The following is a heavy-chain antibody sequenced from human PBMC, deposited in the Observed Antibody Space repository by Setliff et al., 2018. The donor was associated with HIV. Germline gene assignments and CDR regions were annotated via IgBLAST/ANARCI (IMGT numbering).Heavy chain of an antibody. J-gene: IGHJ5*01. D-gene: IGHD1-26*01. CDR2: IYYSGST. CDR1: GGSFSGYY. V-gene: IGHV4-59*01. Sequence: SETLSLTCAVYGGSFSGYYWSWIRQPPGKGLEWIGYIYYSGSTNYNPSLKSRVTISVHTSKNQFSLRLRSVTAADTAVYYCARGWGDNSFDSWGQGTLVTVSS. CDR3: ARGWGDNSFDS.